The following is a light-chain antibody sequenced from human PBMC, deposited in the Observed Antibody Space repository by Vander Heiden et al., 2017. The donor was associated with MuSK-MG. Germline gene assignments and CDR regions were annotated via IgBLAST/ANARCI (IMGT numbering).Light chain of an antibody. Sequence: DIQMTQSPSSLSASVGDRVTITCRADQSVGTFLNWYQQRPGTAPRLLIYAASILQSGVPSRFSGGGSGTHFTLTIDTLQSDDFATYFCQQSSDTSTFGGGTKVEIK. CDR1: QSVGTF. J-gene: IGKJ4*01. V-gene: IGKV1-39*01. CDR2: AAS. CDR3: QQSSDTST.